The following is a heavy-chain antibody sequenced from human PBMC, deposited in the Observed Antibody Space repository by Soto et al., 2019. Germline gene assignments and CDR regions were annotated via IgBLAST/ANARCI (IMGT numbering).Heavy chain of an antibody. D-gene: IGHD2-21*02. V-gene: IGHV3-53*01. CDR2: IYSGVSI. J-gene: IGHJ4*02. Sequence: EVQLVESGGTLIQPGGSLRLSCAASGFTVSDNCMSWVRLAPGKGLEWVSVIYSGVSISYADSVKGRFTISRDNSKNTLYLQMNSLSAEDTAVYYCATCGGDYKYYSDCWGQGTLVTVSS. CDR1: GFTVSDNC. CDR3: ATCGGDYKYYSDC.